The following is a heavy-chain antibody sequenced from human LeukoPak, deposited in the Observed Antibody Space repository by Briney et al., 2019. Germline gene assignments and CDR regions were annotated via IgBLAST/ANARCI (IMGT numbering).Heavy chain of an antibody. CDR3: ARNGDGHFDY. J-gene: IGHJ4*02. CDR2: ISSDDSIT. CDR1: GFTFSSYQ. V-gene: IGHV3-48*03. D-gene: IGHD3-10*01. Sequence: GGSLRLSCAASGFTFSSYQTNWIRQAPGKGLEWVSFISSDDSITYYADSVKGRFFVSRDSAKNSLYLQMNSLRAEDTAIYYCARNGDGHFDYWGQGTLVTVSS.